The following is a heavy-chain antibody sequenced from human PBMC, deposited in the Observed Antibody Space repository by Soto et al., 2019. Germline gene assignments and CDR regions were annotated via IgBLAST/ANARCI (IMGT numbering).Heavy chain of an antibody. CDR2: ISAYNGNT. D-gene: IGHD4-17*01. J-gene: IGHJ4*02. V-gene: IGHV1-18*01. CDR1: GYTFTSYG. CDR3: ARDLSSDDYGDEMESDY. Sequence: ASVKVSCKASGYTFTSYGISWVRQAPGQGLEWMGWISAYNGNTNYAQKLQGRVTMTTDTSTSTAYMELRSLRSDDTAVYYCARDLSSDDYGDEMESDYWGQGTLVTVS.